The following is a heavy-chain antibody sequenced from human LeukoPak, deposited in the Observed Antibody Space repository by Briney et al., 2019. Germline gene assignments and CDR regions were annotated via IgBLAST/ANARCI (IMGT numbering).Heavy chain of an antibody. D-gene: IGHD3-22*01. CDR1: GFTFSSYA. Sequence: QPGRSLRLSCAASGFTFSSYAMHWVRQAPGKGLEWVAVISYDGSNKYYADSVKGRFTISRDNSKNTPYLQMNSLRAEDTAVYYCARYYYDSSGYYVEGNWFDPWGQGTLVTVSS. J-gene: IGHJ5*02. V-gene: IGHV3-30*01. CDR2: ISYDGSNK. CDR3: ARYYYDSSGYYVEGNWFDP.